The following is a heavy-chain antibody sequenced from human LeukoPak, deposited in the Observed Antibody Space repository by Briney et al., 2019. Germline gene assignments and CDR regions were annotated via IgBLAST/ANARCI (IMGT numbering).Heavy chain of an antibody. CDR1: GGSISSYY. CDR2: INYSGST. D-gene: IGHD6-19*01. Sequence: SETLSLTCTVSGGSISSYYWSWIRQPPGKGLEWIGYINYSGSTDYNPSLKSRGTISVDMSRNQFSLKLSSVTAADTAVYYCARGLSSGCLFDYWGQGTLVTVSS. J-gene: IGHJ4*02. V-gene: IGHV4-59*01. CDR3: ARGLSSGCLFDY.